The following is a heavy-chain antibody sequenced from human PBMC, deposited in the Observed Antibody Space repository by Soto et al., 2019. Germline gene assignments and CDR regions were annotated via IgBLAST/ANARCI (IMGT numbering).Heavy chain of an antibody. Sequence: QVQLVQSGAEVKKPGSSVNVSCKASGGTCISYMISWVRQAPGQGLEWMGRIIPILGVTNYAQKFQGRVTIVTDTFTETAYRERGSLKSEDTAVYYFARGWWGSDLTGGFDYWGQGTLVTVSS. J-gene: IGHJ4*02. D-gene: IGHD7-27*01. CDR3: ARGWWGSDLTGGFDY. V-gene: IGHV1-69*02. CDR1: GGTCISYM. CDR2: IIPILGVT.